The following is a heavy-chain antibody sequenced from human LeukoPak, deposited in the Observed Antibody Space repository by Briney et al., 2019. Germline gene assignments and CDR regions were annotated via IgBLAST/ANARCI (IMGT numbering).Heavy chain of an antibody. Sequence: GGSLRLSCAASGFTFSGSAMHWVRQASGKGLEWVGRIRSKANSYATAYAASVKGRFTISRDNSKNTLYLQMNSLRAEDTAVYYCAKSVDYYDSSGYSTYYYYYMDVWGKGTTVTVSS. D-gene: IGHD3-22*01. J-gene: IGHJ6*03. CDR3: AKSVDYYDSSGYSTYYYYYMDV. V-gene: IGHV3-73*01. CDR1: GFTFSGSA. CDR2: IRSKANSYAT.